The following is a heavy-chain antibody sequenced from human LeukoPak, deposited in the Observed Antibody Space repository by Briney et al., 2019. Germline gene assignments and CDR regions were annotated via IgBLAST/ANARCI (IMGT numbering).Heavy chain of an antibody. CDR1: GFSLNTRGVG. CDR2: IYWDDDR. J-gene: IGHJ4*02. Sequence: SGPTLVNPTQTLTLTCTFSGFSLNTRGVGVGWIRQPPGRALERLLLIYWDDDRRYSPSLKSRLTITKDTSKNEVVLTMTNMDPVDTATYYCAHRKNYYDSSVFDYWGQGTLVTVSS. D-gene: IGHD3-22*01. CDR3: AHRKNYYDSSVFDY. V-gene: IGHV2-5*02.